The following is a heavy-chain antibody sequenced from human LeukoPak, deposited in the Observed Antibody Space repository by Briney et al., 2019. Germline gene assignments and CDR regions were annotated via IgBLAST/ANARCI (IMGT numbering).Heavy chain of an antibody. CDR2: ISAYNGNT. CDR1: GYTFTSYG. J-gene: IGHJ4*02. CDR3: ARDMYYYGSGSYLYPSPFDY. Sequence: GASVKVSCKASGYTFTSYGISWVRQAPGQGLEWMGWISAYNGNTNYAQKLQGRVTMTTDTSTSTAYMELRSLRSDDTAVCYCARDMYYYGSGSYLYPSPFDYWGQGTLVTVSS. V-gene: IGHV1-18*01. D-gene: IGHD3-10*01.